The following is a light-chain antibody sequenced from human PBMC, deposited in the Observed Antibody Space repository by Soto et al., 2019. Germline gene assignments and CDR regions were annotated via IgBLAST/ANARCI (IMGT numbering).Light chain of an antibody. J-gene: IGKJ3*01. CDR1: QGISNY. Sequence: DIQMTQSPSSLSASVGDRVTITCRASQGISNYLAWYQQKPGKVPKLLIYAASTLQSGVPSRFSGSGSGTDFTLTISGLQPEDVATYYCQKYNSAPRTFRPGTKVDIK. CDR2: AAS. CDR3: QKYNSAPRT. V-gene: IGKV1-27*01.